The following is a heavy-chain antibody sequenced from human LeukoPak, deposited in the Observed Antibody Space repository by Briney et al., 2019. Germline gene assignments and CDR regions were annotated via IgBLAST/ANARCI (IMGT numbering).Heavy chain of an antibody. D-gene: IGHD3-22*01. CDR3: AKRSNYDSSGYYFDY. V-gene: IGHV3-23*01. J-gene: IGHJ4*02. CDR1: GFTFSSYA. Sequence: PGGSLRLSCAASGFTFSSYAMSWVRQAPGKGLGWVSAISGSGGSTYYADSVKGRFTISRDNSKNTLYLQMNSLRAEDTAVYYCAKRSNYDSSGYYFDYWGQGTLVTVSS. CDR2: ISGSGGST.